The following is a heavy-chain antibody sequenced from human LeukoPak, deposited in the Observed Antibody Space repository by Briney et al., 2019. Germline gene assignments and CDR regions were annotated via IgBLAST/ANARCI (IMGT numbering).Heavy chain of an antibody. J-gene: IGHJ4*02. CDR1: GGSFSGYY. D-gene: IGHD4-17*01. CDR3: ARGFPTKPGVRTTVTRGNFDY. Sequence: PSETLSLTCAVYGGSFSGYYWSWIRQPPGKGLEWIGEINHSGSTNYNPSLKSRVTISVDTSKNQFSLKLSSVTAADTAVYYCARGFPTKPGVRTTVTRGNFDYWGQGTLVTVSS. CDR2: INHSGST. V-gene: IGHV4-34*01.